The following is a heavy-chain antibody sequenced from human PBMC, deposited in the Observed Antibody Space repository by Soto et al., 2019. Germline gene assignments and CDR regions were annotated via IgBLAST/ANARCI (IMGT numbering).Heavy chain of an antibody. D-gene: IGHD3-3*01. CDR3: ARGGETYYDFWSGFSPIDY. V-gene: IGHV4-59*01. CDR2: IFYSDNT. J-gene: IGHJ4*02. Sequence: PLETLSLTCTVSGGSISTYYWSWVRQSPGKGLEWIGYIFYSDNTNYNPSLKSRVTISVDTSKNQFSLKLTSVTAADTAVYFCARGGETYYDFWSGFSPIDYWGQGALVTVSS. CDR1: GGSISTYY.